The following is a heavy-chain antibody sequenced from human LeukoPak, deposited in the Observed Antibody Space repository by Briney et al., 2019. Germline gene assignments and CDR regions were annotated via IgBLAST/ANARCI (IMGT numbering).Heavy chain of an antibody. Sequence: SETLSLTCTVSGGSISSYYWSWIRQPPGKGLEWIGYIYYSGSTYYNPSLKSRVTISVDTSKNQFSLKLSSVTAADTAVYYCARDQYSSSSGFDYWGQGTLVTVSS. J-gene: IGHJ4*02. V-gene: IGHV4-59*06. CDR1: GGSISSYY. D-gene: IGHD6-6*01. CDR2: IYYSGST. CDR3: ARDQYSSSSGFDY.